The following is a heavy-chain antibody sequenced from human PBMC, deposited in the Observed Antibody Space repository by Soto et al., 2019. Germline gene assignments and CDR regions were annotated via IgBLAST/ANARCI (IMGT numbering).Heavy chain of an antibody. CDR1: GGSVSSGSYY. D-gene: IGHD3-22*01. CDR3: ARDTYYYDSSGYHVVYYFDY. CDR2: IYYSGST. J-gene: IGHJ4*02. Sequence: SETLSLTCTVSGGSVSSGSYYWSWIRQPPGKGLEWIGYIYYSGSTNCNPSLKSRVTISVDTSKNQFSLKLSSVTAADTAVYYCARDTYYYDSSGYHVVYYFDYWGQGTLVTVPS. V-gene: IGHV4-61*01.